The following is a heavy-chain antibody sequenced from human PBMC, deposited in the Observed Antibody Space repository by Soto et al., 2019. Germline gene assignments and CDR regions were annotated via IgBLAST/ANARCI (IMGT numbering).Heavy chain of an antibody. V-gene: IGHV1-2*04. CDR1: GYTFTGYY. J-gene: IGHJ3*02. D-gene: IGHD6-6*01. CDR2: INPNSGGT. CDR3: ARDARIAARPLDAFDI. Sequence: ASVKVSFTASGYTFTGYYMHWVRQAPGQGLEWMGWINPNSGGTNYAQKFQGWVTMTRDTSISTAYMELSRLRSDDTAVYYCARDARIAARPLDAFDIWGQGTMVTVSS.